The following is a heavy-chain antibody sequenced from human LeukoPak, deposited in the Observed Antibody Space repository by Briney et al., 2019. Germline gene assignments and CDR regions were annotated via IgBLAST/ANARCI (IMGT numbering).Heavy chain of an antibody. D-gene: IGHD2-2*01. CDR2: IIPIFGTA. V-gene: IGHV1-69*13. CDR1: GGTFSSYA. Sequence: SVKLSCKASGGTFSSYAISWVRQAPEQGLEWIGGIIPIFGTANYAQKFQGRVTITADESTSTAYMELSSLRSEDTAVYYCARGQSRYCSSTSCPIYYFDYWGQGTLVTVSS. J-gene: IGHJ4*02. CDR3: ARGQSRYCSSTSCPIYYFDY.